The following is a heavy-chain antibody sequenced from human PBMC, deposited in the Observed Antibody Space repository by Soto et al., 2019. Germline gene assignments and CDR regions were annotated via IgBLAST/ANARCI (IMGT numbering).Heavy chain of an antibody. CDR3: ARGSNFYDSSGYDQQFDY. CDR1: GDTFSSYS. J-gene: IGHJ4*02. CDR2: IIPLFGSA. V-gene: IGHV1-69*01. D-gene: IGHD3-22*01. Sequence: QVQLVQSGAEVQHSGSSVGVSCKASGDTFSSYSINWVRQAPGQGLEWMGGIIPLFGSAIYAQKFQGRLTITVDEPTKPAYVEVNSLRSGDTAEYDCARGSNFYDSSGYDQQFDYWGQGTLVTVGS.